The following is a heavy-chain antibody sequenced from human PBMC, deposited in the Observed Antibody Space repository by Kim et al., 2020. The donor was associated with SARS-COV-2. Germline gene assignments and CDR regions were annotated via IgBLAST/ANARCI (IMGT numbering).Heavy chain of an antibody. D-gene: IGHD2-21*02. V-gene: IGHV3-23*01. CDR1: GFDFTASA. CDR3: VKDGYNFGDFFDA. J-gene: IGHJ4*02. CDR2: ISVTGRRT. Sequence: GGSLRLSCAASGFDFTASAMSWVRQAPGKGLEWVSAISVTGRRTFYAAAVAGRFTLSRDNLKNTLDLEMTNLRAEDTALYYCVKDGYNFGDFFDAWGQGNLVSVYS.